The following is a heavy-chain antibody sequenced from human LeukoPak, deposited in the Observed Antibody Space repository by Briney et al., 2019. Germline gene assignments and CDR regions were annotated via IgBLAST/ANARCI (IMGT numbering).Heavy chain of an antibody. CDR3: AKDGSYDSSGYRDY. Sequence: HPGRSLRLSCAASGFTFDDYAMHWVRQAPGKGLEWVSGISWNSGNIGYADSVKGRFTISRDNAKNSLYLQMNSLRAEDTALYYCAKDGSYDSSGYRDYWGQGTLVTVSS. J-gene: IGHJ4*02. CDR1: GFTFDDYA. D-gene: IGHD3-22*01. V-gene: IGHV3-9*01. CDR2: ISWNSGNI.